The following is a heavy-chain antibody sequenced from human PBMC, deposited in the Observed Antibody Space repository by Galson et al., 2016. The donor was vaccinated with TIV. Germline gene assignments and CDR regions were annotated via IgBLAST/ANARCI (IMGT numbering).Heavy chain of an antibody. V-gene: IGHV3-30*18. CDR2: ISYDGSNK. Sequence: SLRLSCAASGASAFTFNTYGVHWVRQAPGKGLEWVAVISYDGSNKYLGDSVKGRFTISRDNSENTVYLQMTSLTREDTAVYFCAKEETRGGRLYQYHGTGVWGQGTTVTVSS. CDR3: AKEETRGGRLYQYHGTGV. D-gene: IGHD1-26*01. CDR1: GASAFTFNTYG. J-gene: IGHJ6*02.